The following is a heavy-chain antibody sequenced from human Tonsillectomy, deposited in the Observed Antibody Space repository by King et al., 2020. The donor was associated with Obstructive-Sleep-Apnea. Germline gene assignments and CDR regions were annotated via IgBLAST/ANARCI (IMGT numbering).Heavy chain of an antibody. V-gene: IGHV3-9*01. CDR3: AKGGTSPRGYFQH. CDR2: ISWNSGSI. J-gene: IGHJ1*01. CDR1: GFTFDDYA. Sequence: VQLVESGGGLVQPGRSLRLSCAASGFTFDDYAMHWVRQGPGKGLEWVSCISWNSGSIGYADSVKGRFTISRDNAKNSLYLQMNSLRAEDTALYYCAKGGTSPRGYFQHWGQGTLVTVSS. D-gene: IGHD1-1*01.